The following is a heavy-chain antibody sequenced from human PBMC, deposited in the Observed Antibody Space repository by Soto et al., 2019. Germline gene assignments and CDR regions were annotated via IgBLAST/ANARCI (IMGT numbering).Heavy chain of an antibody. CDR3: AKDLVRGGARKNYFDY. J-gene: IGHJ4*02. Sequence: GGSLRLSCAASGFTFSSYAMSWVRQAPGKGLEWVSAISGSGGSTYYADSVKGRFTISRDNSKNTLYLQMNSLRAEDTAVYYCAKDLVRGGARKNYFDYWGQGTLVTVSS. CDR2: ISGSGGST. D-gene: IGHD3-10*02. V-gene: IGHV3-23*01. CDR1: GFTFSSYA.